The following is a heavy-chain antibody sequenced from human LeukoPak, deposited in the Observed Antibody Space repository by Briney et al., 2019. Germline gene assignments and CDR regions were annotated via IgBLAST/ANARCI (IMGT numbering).Heavy chain of an antibody. CDR2: IYHSGST. D-gene: IGHD2-2*01. V-gene: IGHV4-30-2*01. CDR1: GGSISSGGYY. Sequence: SETLSLTCTVSGGSISSGGYYWSWIRQPPGKGLEWIGYIYHSGSTYYNPSLKSRVTISVDRSKNQFSLKLSSVTAADTAVYYCARATKGAGIVVVRAFDIWGQGTMVTVSS. CDR3: ARATKGAGIVVVRAFDI. J-gene: IGHJ3*02.